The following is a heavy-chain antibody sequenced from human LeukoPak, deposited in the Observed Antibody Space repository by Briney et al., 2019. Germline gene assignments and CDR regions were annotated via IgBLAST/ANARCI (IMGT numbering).Heavy chain of an antibody. CDR2: ISSSSSYI. V-gene: IGHV3-21*01. J-gene: IGHJ4*02. CDR3: ARGAMVRGVTHDY. D-gene: IGHD3-10*01. Sequence: AGSLRLSCAASGFTFSSYSMYWVRQAPGKGLEWVSSISSSSSYIYYADSVKGRFTISRDNAKNSLYLQMNSLRAEDTAVYYCARGAMVRGVTHDYWGQGTLVTVSS. CDR1: GFTFSSYS.